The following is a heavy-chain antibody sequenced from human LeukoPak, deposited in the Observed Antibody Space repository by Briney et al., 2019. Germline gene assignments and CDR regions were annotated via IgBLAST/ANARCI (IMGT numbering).Heavy chain of an antibody. J-gene: IGHJ4*02. CDR1: GFTFSDYY. V-gene: IGHV3-49*03. CDR3: TRDQTPYY. Sequence: GGSLRLSCAASGFTFSDYYMSWIRQVPGKGVEWVGFIASETYGGTAEYAASVKGRFIISRDDSKSIAYLQMNSLKTEDTAVYYCTRDQTPYYWGQGTLVTVSS. CDR2: IASETYGGTA.